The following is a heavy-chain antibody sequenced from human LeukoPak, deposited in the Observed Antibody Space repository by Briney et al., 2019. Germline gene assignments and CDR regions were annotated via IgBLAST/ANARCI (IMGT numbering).Heavy chain of an antibody. CDR3: ANRGYVTYYFDC. D-gene: IGHD5-18*01. J-gene: IGHJ4*02. V-gene: IGHV3-23*01. Sequence: GGSLRLSCAASGFTFSSYAMTWVRQAPGKGLEWVSVISGSGGTTYYADSVKGRFTISRDNSKSTLYLQMNSLRAEDTAVYYCANRGYVTYYFDCWGQGTLVTVSS. CDR1: GFTFSSYA. CDR2: ISGSGGTT.